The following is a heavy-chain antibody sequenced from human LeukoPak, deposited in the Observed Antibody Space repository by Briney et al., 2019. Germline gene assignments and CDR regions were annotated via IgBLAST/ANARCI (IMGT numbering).Heavy chain of an antibody. CDR1: GFTFSSYC. D-gene: IGHD2-15*01. Sequence: AGTLTLTCAAYGFTFSSYCMSWVRQAPGKGLEGGPYLNSSGSTIYYAVYVRGSITSSTSKAKTSLYLTMNSLRDADTAEYYNARTPYCSGGSCYSEGYYYYYMDVWGKGTTVTISS. V-gene: IGHV3-48*02. CDR3: ARTPYCSGGSCYSEGYYYYYMDV. CDR2: LNSSGSTI. J-gene: IGHJ6*03.